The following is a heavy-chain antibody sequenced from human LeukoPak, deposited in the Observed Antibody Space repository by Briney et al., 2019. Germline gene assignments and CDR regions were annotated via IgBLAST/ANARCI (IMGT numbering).Heavy chain of an antibody. D-gene: IGHD6-13*01. V-gene: IGHV4-59*08. Sequence: SETLSLTCTVSGGSISSYYWSWIRQPPGKGLEWIGYIYYSGSTNYNPSLKSRVTISVDTSKNQFSLKLSSVTAADTAVYYCARHGDVVYSSSWPTYYFDYWGQGTLVTVSS. CDR2: IYYSGST. J-gene: IGHJ4*02. CDR3: ARHGDVVYSSSWPTYYFDY. CDR1: GGSISSYY.